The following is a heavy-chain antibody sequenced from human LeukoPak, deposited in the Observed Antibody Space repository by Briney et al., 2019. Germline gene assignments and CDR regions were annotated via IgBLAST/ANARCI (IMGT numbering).Heavy chain of an antibody. V-gene: IGHV3-33*01. CDR3: AREDDFWSGPFYYYYGMDV. CDR1: GFTFSSYG. J-gene: IGHJ6*02. D-gene: IGHD3-3*01. CDR2: IWYDGSNK. Sequence: GGSLRLSCAASGFTFSSYGMHWVRQAPGKGLEWVAVIWYDGSNKYYADSVKGRFTISRDNAKNSLYLQMNSLRAEDTAVYYCAREDDFWSGPFYYYYGMDVWGQGPRSPSP.